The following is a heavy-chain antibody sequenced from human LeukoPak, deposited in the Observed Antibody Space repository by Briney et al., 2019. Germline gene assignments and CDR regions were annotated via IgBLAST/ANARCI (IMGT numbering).Heavy chain of an antibody. CDR3: ARDLSGYLDSSGSDGFDI. Sequence: ASVKVSCKAAGYTLTSFRISGVRQAPGQGLAWMGWISAYNGNTNYAQKLQGRVTMTTDTSTSTAYMELRSLRSDDTAVYYCARDLSGYLDSSGSDGFDIWGQGRMVTVSS. J-gene: IGHJ3*02. V-gene: IGHV1-18*01. CDR1: GYTLTSFR. D-gene: IGHD3-22*01. CDR2: ISAYNGNT.